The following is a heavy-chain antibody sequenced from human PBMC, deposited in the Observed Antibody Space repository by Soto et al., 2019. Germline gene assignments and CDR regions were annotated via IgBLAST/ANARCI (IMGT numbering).Heavy chain of an antibody. D-gene: IGHD3-3*01. Sequence: ASVKVSCKASGYTFTGYYIYWVRQAPGQGLEWMGWITPNSGDTKYSQKFQGRVIMTRDTSISTAYMELTWLTSDDTAVYYCARRPPYYDFWTGSDYWGQGTPVTV. CDR1: GYTFTGYY. V-gene: IGHV1-2*02. CDR3: ARRPPYYDFWTGSDY. CDR2: ITPNSGDT. J-gene: IGHJ4*02.